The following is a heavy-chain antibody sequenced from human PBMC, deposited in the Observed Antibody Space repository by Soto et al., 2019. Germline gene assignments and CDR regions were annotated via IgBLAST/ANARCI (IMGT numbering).Heavy chain of an antibody. CDR2: IIPILGIA. CDR1: GGTFSSYT. J-gene: IGHJ4*02. V-gene: IGHV1-69*08. CDR3: ARDPSAGDSAGY. D-gene: IGHD2-21*01. Sequence: QVQLVQSGAEVKQPGSSVKVSCKASGGTFSSYTISWVRQAPGQGLEWMGRIIPILGIANYAQKFQGRVTITADKSASTAYMELSSLRSEDTAVYYCARDPSAGDSAGYWGQGPLVTVSS.